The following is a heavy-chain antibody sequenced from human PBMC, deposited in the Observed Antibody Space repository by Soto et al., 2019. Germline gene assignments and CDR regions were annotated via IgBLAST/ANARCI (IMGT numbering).Heavy chain of an antibody. CDR3: ARQFDNDSSGYYYAY. CDR1: GGTFSRNT. Sequence: QVQLVQSGAEVKKPGSSVKVSCKASGGTFSRNTFSWVRQAPGQGLEWMGGIIPIFATPNYAQKFQGRVSITADESTSTVYIDLSSLRSDDTAVYYCARQFDNDSSGYYYAYWGQGTLVTVSS. CDR2: IIPIFATP. V-gene: IGHV1-69*01. J-gene: IGHJ4*02. D-gene: IGHD3-22*01.